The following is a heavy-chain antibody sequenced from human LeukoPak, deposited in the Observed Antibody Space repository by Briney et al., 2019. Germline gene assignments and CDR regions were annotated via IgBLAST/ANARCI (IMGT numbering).Heavy chain of an antibody. CDR2: IYHSGRT. D-gene: IGHD2-2*01. CDR3: ARHASPDIVIVPAATFDY. V-gene: IGHV4-38-2*01. J-gene: IGHJ4*02. Sequence: SETLSLTCAVSDYSINSGYYWGWIRQPPGKGLEWIGSIYHSGRTYYNPSLKSRVTTSVDTSKNQFSLKLTSVTAADTAVYYCARHASPDIVIVPAATFDYWGQGTLVTVSS. CDR1: DYSINSGYY.